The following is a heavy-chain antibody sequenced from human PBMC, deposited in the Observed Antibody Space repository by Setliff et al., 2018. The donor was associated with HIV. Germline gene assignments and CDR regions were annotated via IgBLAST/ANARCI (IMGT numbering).Heavy chain of an antibody. V-gene: IGHV3-15*07. D-gene: IGHD2-2*01. Sequence: GSLRLSCEASGFTFSNAWMNWVRQVPGKGLEWVGRIKSKTDGGTTDYAAPVKGRFTISRDDSKNTLYLQMNSLKTEDTAVYYCTTGLYCSSTSCYPILYYYYYYMDVWGKGTTVTVSS. CDR1: GFTFSNAW. J-gene: IGHJ6*03. CDR3: TTGLYCSSTSCYPILYYYYYYMDV. CDR2: IKSKTDGGTT.